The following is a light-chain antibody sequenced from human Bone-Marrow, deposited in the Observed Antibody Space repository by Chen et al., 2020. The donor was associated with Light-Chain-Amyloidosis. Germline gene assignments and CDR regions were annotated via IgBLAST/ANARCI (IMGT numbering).Light chain of an antibody. J-gene: IGKJ4*01. CDR3: QQYGTSALT. CDR2: GSS. CDR1: QNIRSNY. V-gene: IGKV3-20*01. Sequence: NVLPQSPRTLSLPPGEGDNLACRASQNIRSNYLTWYQQKFGQAPRLLIYGSSSRATGIPDRFIGSGSGTDFTLTINRLEPEDFAMYYCQQYGTSALTFGGGTKVEIK.